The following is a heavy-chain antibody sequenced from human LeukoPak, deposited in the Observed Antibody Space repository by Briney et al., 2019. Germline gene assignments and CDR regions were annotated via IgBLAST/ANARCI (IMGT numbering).Heavy chain of an antibody. V-gene: IGHV4-39*01. D-gene: IGHD6-19*01. CDR2: IYYSGST. CDR3: ARQNNPQTGWYSGYNWFDP. J-gene: IGHJ5*02. Sequence: KPSETLSLTCTVSGGSISSSSYYWGWIRQPPGKGLEWIGSIYYSGSTYYNPSLKSRVTISVDTSKNQFSLKLSSVTAADTAVYYWARQNNPQTGWYSGYNWFDPWGQGTLVTVSS. CDR1: GGSISSSSYY.